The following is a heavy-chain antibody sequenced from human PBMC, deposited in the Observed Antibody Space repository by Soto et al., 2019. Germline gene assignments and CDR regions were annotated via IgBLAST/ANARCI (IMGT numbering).Heavy chain of an antibody. D-gene: IGHD3-3*01. CDR3: ARVRVRYDFWSGYGGPSGSIYYYGMDV. V-gene: IGHV4-31*03. CDR1: GGSISSGGYY. J-gene: IGHJ6*02. Sequence: PSETLSLTCTVSGGSISSGGYYWSWIRQHPGKGLEWIGYIYYSGSTYYNPSLKSRVTISVDTSKNQLSLKLSSVTAADTAVYYCARVRVRYDFWSGYGGPSGSIYYYGMDVWGQGTTVTVSS. CDR2: IYYSGST.